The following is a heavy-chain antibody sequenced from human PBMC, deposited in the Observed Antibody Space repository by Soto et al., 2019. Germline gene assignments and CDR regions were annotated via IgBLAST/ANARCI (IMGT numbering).Heavy chain of an antibody. CDR2: IYYSGST. Sequence: PSETLSLTCTVSGGSISSGDYYWSWIRQPPGKGLEWIGYIYYSGSTYYNPSLKSRVTISVDTSKNQFSLKLSSMTAADTAVYYCARDRQQLVRRYYYYGMDVWGRGTTVTVSS. D-gene: IGHD6-13*01. J-gene: IGHJ6*02. CDR1: GGSISSGDYY. CDR3: ARDRQQLVRRYYYYGMDV. V-gene: IGHV4-30-4*01.